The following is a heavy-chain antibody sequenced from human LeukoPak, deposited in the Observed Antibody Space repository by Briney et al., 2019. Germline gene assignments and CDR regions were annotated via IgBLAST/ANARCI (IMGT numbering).Heavy chain of an antibody. CDR3: ARDRSSSSPDAFDI. V-gene: IGHV1-69*13. D-gene: IGHD6-6*01. Sequence: GASVKVSCKASGGTFSSYAISWVRQAPGQGLEWMGGIIPIFGTANYARKFQGRVTITADESTSTAYMELSSLRSEDTAVYYCARDRSSSSPDAFDIWGQGTMVTVSS. J-gene: IGHJ3*02. CDR1: GGTFSSYA. CDR2: IIPIFGTA.